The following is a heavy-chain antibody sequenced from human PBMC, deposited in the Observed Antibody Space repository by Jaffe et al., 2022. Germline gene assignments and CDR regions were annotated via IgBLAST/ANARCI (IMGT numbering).Heavy chain of an antibody. CDR3: ARHRPRILWFGEEPKTNFDY. Sequence: QVQLQESGPGLVKPSETLSLTCAVSGYSISSGYYWGWIRQPPGKGLEWIGSIYHSGSTYYNPSLKSRVTISVDTSKNQFSLKLSSVTAADTAVYYCARHRPRILWFGEEPKTNFDYWGQGTLVTVSS. D-gene: IGHD3-10*01. CDR2: IYHSGST. V-gene: IGHV4-38-2*01. J-gene: IGHJ4*02. CDR1: GYSISSGYY.